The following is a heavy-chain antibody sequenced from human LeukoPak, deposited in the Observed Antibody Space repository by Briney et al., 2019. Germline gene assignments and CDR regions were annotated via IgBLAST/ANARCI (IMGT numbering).Heavy chain of an antibody. D-gene: IGHD6-19*01. CDR2: IIPIFGTA. J-gene: IGHJ4*02. Sequence: GASVKVSCKASGGTFSSYAISWVRQAPGQGLEWMGRIIPIFGTANYAQKFQGRGTITTDESTRTAYMELSSLRSEDTAVYYCASPSVAGTVDYWGQGTLVTVSS. V-gene: IGHV1-69*05. CDR1: GGTFSSYA. CDR3: ASPSVAGTVDY.